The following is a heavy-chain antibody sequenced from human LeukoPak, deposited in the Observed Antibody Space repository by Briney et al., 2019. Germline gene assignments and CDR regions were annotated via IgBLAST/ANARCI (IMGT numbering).Heavy chain of an antibody. Sequence: ASVKVSXKASGYTFIDYYIHWVRQAPGQGLEWMRWINPNIGVTTYAQRFQGRVTMTRDTSNSTAYMDISRLRSDDTAVYFCARGPLRLGDLSTLWGQGTLVTVSS. CDR1: GYTFIDYY. D-gene: IGHD3-16*02. J-gene: IGHJ4*02. CDR2: INPNIGVT. V-gene: IGHV1-2*02. CDR3: ARGPLRLGDLSTL.